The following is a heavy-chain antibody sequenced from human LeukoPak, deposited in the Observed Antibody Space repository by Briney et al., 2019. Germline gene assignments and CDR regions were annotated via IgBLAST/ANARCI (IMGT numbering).Heavy chain of an antibody. D-gene: IGHD2-2*01. CDR3: ARAPTKRVPDDY. CDR2: IFHSGRT. V-gene: IGHV4-4*02. Sequence: SDTLSHTYALSSCHIFSRKWWSWARPPPGKGLEWLGQIFHSGRTSHSPSLKSRVTISMDKSKNQFSLRLTSVTAADTAVYYCARAPTKRVPDDYWGQGTLVTVSS. J-gene: IGHJ4*02. CDR1: SCHIFSRKW.